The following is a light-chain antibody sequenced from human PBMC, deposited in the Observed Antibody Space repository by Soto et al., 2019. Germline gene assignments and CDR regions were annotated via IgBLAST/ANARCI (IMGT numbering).Light chain of an antibody. J-gene: IGLJ1*01. CDR3: CSFAGRIFV. Sequence: QSALTQPRSVSGSPGQSVTVSCTGTSSDVGGFNYVTWYQQHPGKAPKLVISDVNKRPSGVPDRFSGSKSGNTASLTISGLQAEDEADYYSCSFAGRIFVFGTGTKLTVL. CDR2: DVN. V-gene: IGLV2-11*02. CDR1: SSDVGGFNY.